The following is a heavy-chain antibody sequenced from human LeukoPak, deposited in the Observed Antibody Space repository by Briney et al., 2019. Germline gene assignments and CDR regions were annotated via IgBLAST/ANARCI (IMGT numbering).Heavy chain of an antibody. V-gene: IGHV3-23*01. CDR3: AKSGCSSTSCYYYYYYGMDV. Sequence: GGSLRLSCAASGFTFSNYAMSWVRQAPGKGLEWVSAISGSGGSTYYADSVKGRFTISRDNSKSTLYLQMSSLRAEDTAVYYCAKSGCSSTSCYYYYYYGMDVWGQGTTVTVSS. CDR2: ISGSGGST. CDR1: GFTFSNYA. J-gene: IGHJ6*02. D-gene: IGHD2-2*01.